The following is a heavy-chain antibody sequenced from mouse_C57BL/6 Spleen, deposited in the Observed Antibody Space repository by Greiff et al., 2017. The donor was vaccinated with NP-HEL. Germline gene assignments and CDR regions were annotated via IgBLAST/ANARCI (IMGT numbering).Heavy chain of an antibody. Sequence: EVQLVESVAELVRPGASVKLSCTASGFNIKNTYMHWVKQRPEQGLEWIGRIDPANGNTKYAPKFQGKATITADTSSNTAYLQLSSLTSEDTALYYCARGLTTVGPYFDYWGQGTTLTVAS. CDR2: IDPANGNT. J-gene: IGHJ2*01. CDR1: GFNIKNTY. V-gene: IGHV14-3*01. CDR3: ARGLTTVGPYFDY. D-gene: IGHD1-1*01.